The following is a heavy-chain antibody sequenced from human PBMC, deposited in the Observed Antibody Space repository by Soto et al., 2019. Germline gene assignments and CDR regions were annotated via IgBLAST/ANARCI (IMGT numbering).Heavy chain of an antibody. CDR2: IYYSGST. Sequence: SETLSLTCTVSGGSISSYYWSWIRQPPGKGLVLIGYIYYSGSTNYNPSLKIRVTISVDTSKYQFSLKLSSVTAADMALYFCTRGGFYYYDSSGYYDYWGQGALVTVSS. V-gene: IGHV4-59*01. D-gene: IGHD3-22*01. CDR1: GGSISSYY. J-gene: IGHJ4*02. CDR3: TRGGFYYYDSSGYYDY.